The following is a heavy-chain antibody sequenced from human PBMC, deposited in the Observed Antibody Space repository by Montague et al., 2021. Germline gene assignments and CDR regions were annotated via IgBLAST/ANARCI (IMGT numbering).Heavy chain of an antibody. CDR2: VYPGDSDT. Sequence: QSGAEVKKPGESLKISCKGSGYSFTNYWIGWVRQMPGKGLEWMGIVYPGDSDTRYSPSFQGQVTIPADKSISTAYLQWISLKASDTAMYYCARLSGSGTNHFDYWGQGTLVTVSS. J-gene: IGHJ4*02. V-gene: IGHV5-51*01. D-gene: IGHD1-26*01. CDR3: ARLSGSGTNHFDY. CDR1: GYSFTNYW.